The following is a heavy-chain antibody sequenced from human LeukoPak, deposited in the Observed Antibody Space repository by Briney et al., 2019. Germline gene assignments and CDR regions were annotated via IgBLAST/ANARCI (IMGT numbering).Heavy chain of an antibody. CDR3: AREGISSYGDYYFDY. D-gene: IGHD4-17*01. CDR2: IYSGGST. CDR1: GFTVSSNY. Sequence: GGSLRLSCAAAGFTVSSNYMSWVRQARGKGLEWVSVIYSGGSTYYADSVKGRFTISRDNSKNTLYLQMNSLRAEDTAVYYCAREGISSYGDYYFDYWGQGTLVTVSS. J-gene: IGHJ4*02. V-gene: IGHV3-53*01.